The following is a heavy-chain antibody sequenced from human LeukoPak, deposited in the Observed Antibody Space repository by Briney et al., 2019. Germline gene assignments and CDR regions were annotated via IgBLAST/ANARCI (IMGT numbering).Heavy chain of an antibody. Sequence: SETLSLTCTVSGGSISSYYWSWIRQPPGKGLEWIGYIYYSGSTYYNPSLKSRVTISVDTSKNQFSLKLSSVTAADTAVYYCARDLPPLTLPSAPTNWFDPWGQGTLVTVSS. D-gene: IGHD2-2*01. J-gene: IGHJ5*02. CDR2: IYYSGST. V-gene: IGHV4-59*12. CDR3: ARDLPPLTLPSAPTNWFDP. CDR1: GGSISSYY.